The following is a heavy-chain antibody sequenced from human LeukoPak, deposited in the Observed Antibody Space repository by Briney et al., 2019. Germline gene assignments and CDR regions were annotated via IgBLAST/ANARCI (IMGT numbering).Heavy chain of an antibody. V-gene: IGHV3-66*02. CDR2: IYSGGST. D-gene: IGHD1-26*01. J-gene: IGHJ4*02. CDR3: AREVGAFRSYCFDY. CDR1: GFTVSSNY. Sequence: GGSLRLSCAASGFTVSSNYMSWVRQAPGKGLEWVSVIYSGGSTYYADSVKGRFTISRDNSKNTLYLQMNSLRAEDTAVYYCAREVGAFRSYCFDYWGQGTLVTVSS.